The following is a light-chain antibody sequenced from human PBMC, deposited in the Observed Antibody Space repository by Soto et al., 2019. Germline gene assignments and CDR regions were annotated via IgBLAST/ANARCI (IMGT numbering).Light chain of an antibody. V-gene: IGKV3-11*01. CDR1: QSVTNS. CDR2: DAS. Sequence: EIVLTQSPVTLSLSPGERATLSCRASQSVTNSLAWYQQKPGQAPRLLVYDASNRATGIPTRFSGSGSGTDFTLTISTLEPEDFAVYYCQQHISWPLTFGGGTKVDIK. CDR3: QQHISWPLT. J-gene: IGKJ4*01.